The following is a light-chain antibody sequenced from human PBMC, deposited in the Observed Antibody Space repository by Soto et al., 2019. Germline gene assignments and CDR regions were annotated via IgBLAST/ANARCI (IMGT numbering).Light chain of an antibody. V-gene: IGKV3-20*01. CDR3: QQYGSSSPLT. Sequence: EIVLTQSPGTLSLSPGERATLSCRASQSVSSSYLAWYQQKPGQAPRLLIYGASSTSTGISARFSGSGSGTDFTLTISRLEPEDFAVYYCQQYGSSSPLTFGQGTKLEIK. J-gene: IGKJ2*01. CDR2: GAS. CDR1: QSVSSSY.